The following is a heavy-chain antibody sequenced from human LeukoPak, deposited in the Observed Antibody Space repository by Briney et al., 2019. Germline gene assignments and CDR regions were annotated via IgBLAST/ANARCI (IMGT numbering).Heavy chain of an antibody. CDR3: ARSESDYCSSTSCYNWFDP. D-gene: IGHD2-2*01. J-gene: IGHJ5*02. Sequence: SQTLSLTCTVSRGSLRRGDYYWRWIRQPPGRGLEWIGYVYYCATTYYRPSIKTRVTVSVDTSKNQFSLKLSSVTAADTAIYYCARSESDYCSSTSCYNWFDPWGQGTLVTVSS. CDR2: VYYCATT. V-gene: IGHV4-30-4*01. CDR1: RGSLRRGDYY.